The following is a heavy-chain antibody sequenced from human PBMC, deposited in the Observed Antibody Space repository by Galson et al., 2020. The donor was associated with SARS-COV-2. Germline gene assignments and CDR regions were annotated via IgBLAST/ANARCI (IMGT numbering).Heavy chain of an antibody. CDR1: EFTFSGYG. V-gene: IGHV3-30*03. J-gene: IGHJ6*02. Sequence: QAGGSLRLSCTDSEFTFSGYGVHWVRQAPGKGLEWVSVISYDATKKYYADSVKGRFSISRDKSTVYLQMNSLRSEDTAVYYCARGMMPGCSTASCNGYYYFGMDVWGQGTTVTVSS. CDR3: ARGMMPGCSTASCNGYYYFGMDV. CDR2: ISYDATKK. D-gene: IGHD2-2*01.